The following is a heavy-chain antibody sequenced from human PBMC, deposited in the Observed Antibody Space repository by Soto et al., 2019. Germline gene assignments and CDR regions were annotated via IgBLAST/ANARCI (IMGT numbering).Heavy chain of an antibody. J-gene: IGHJ5*02. Sequence: QVQLVQSGAEVKKPGASVKVSCKASGYTFTSYGISWVRQAPGQGLEWMGWISAYNGNTNYAQKLQGRVTMTTDTYTRTVYMELRSLRSDDTAVYYCARVRCISTSCYFGWFDPWGQGTLVTVSS. CDR3: ARVRCISTSCYFGWFDP. V-gene: IGHV1-18*01. CDR1: GYTFTSYG. CDR2: ISAYNGNT. D-gene: IGHD2-2*01.